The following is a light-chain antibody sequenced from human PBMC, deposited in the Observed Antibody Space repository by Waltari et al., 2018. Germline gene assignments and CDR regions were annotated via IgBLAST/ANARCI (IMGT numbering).Light chain of an antibody. J-gene: IGKJ2*01. V-gene: IGKV1-39*01. CDR2: AAS. Sequence: DIQMTQSPSSLSASVGDRVTITCRASQSVFDYVNWYQHKPGTAPKLLIYAASSLPRGVPSRFSGSGFGTDFTLTISSLQSEDFATYYGQQTGNTPNTFGRGTKLEI. CDR1: QSVFDY. CDR3: QQTGNTPNT.